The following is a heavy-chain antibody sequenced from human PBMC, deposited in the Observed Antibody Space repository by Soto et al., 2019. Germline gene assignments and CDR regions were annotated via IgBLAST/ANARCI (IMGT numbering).Heavy chain of an antibody. CDR1: GYNFPNNY. Sequence: ASVKGSCXASGYNFPNNYIHWVRQAPGQGFEWMGVINPSGETIYAQKFQGRVTMTEDTSTDTACMELSSLRSEDTAVYYCATESHFFNSEPGGSYYDYWGQGTRVTVSS. CDR2: INPSGET. J-gene: IGHJ4*02. V-gene: IGHV1-46*01. D-gene: IGHD1-26*01. CDR3: ATESHFFNSEPGGSYYDY.